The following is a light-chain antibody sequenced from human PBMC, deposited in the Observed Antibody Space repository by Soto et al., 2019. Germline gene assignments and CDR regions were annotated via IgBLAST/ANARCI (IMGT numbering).Light chain of an antibody. J-gene: IGKJ1*01. CDR3: QQYTSYSPLT. CDR2: DAS. Sequence: DIQMTQSPSTLSASVGDRVTITCRASQSISSWLAWYQQKTGKAPKLLIYDASSLESGVPSRFSGSGSGTEFPLTISSLQPDDFATYYCQQYTSYSPLTFGQGPNVEIK. CDR1: QSISSW. V-gene: IGKV1-5*01.